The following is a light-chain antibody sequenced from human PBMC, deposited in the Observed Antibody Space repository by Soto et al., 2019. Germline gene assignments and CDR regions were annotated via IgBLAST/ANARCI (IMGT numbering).Light chain of an antibody. J-gene: IGLJ3*02. CDR3: AAWDDSLSAWV. V-gene: IGLV1-47*01. CDR1: SSNIGSNY. Sequence: QSVLTQPPSASGTPGQRVTISCSGSSSNIGSNYVYWYQQLPGTAPKLPIYRNNQRPSGVPDRFSGSKSGTSASLAISGLRSEYEADYYCAAWDDSLSAWVFGGGTKLTVL. CDR2: RNN.